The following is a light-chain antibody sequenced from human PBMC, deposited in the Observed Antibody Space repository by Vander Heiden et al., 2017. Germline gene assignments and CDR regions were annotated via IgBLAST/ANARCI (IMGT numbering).Light chain of an antibody. V-gene: IGKV1-9*01. J-gene: IGKJ4*01. CDR3: QQHYSSPLT. CDR2: AAA. Sequence: IHLTQSPSSLSASVGDRVTLTCRASQAIGSSFAWYQQKPGKAPKSLIYAAATLQSGVPSRFSGSGSGTEFTLTISSLQPEDFATYYCQQHYSSPLTFGGGTKVEMK. CDR1: QAIGSS.